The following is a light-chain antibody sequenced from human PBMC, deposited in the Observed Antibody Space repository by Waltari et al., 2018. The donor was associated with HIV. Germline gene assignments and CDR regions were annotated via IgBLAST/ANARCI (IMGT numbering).Light chain of an antibody. J-gene: IGLJ2*01. CDR1: TGPVTTDHY. V-gene: IGLV7-46*01. CDR3: SLFYNTARV. CDR2: DSY. Sequence: QAVVTQEPSLNVSPGGTVTLTCASSTGPVTTDHYPYWFQQLPGQAPTTLIFDSYSRHSWTPARFSGSLLGGKAALTLSGAQPEDEADYYCSLFYNTARVFGGGTRLTVL.